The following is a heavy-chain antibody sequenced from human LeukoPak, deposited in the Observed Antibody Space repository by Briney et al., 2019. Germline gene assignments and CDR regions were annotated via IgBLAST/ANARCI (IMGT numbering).Heavy chain of an antibody. D-gene: IGHD2-2*01. Sequence: PGGSLRLSCAASGFTFSSYTMNWVRQAPGKGLEWVSSISSSSSYIDHADSVKGRFTISRDNAKNSLYLQMNSLRAEDTAVYYCAIAGRSTPMGLDFFDYWGQRTLVTVSS. CDR2: ISSSSSYI. CDR1: GFTFSSYT. CDR3: AIAGRSTPMGLDFFDY. V-gene: IGHV3-21*01. J-gene: IGHJ4*02.